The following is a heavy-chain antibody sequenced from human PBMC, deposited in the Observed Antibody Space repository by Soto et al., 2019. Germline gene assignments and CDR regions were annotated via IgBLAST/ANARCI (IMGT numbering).Heavy chain of an antibody. CDR1: GGTFSSYA. V-gene: IGHV1-69*12. D-gene: IGHD3-22*01. J-gene: IGHJ3*02. CDR2: IIPIFGTA. CDR3: ARGAFYYDSSGPLVSRAFDI. Sequence: QVQLVQSGAEVKKPGSSVKVSCKASGGTFSSYAISWVRQAPGQGLEWMGGIIPIFGTANYAQKFQGRVTITADESTSTDYMELSSLRSEDTAVYYCARGAFYYDSSGPLVSRAFDIWGQGTMVTVSS.